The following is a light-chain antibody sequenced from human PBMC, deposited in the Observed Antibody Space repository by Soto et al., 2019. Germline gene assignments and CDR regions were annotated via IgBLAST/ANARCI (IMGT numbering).Light chain of an antibody. J-gene: IGKJ1*01. CDR2: DAS. Sequence: DTPMSQTLATVSAYVGDRVTITCRARQSIGSCLAWYQQKPGTAPKLLIYDASSLESGVPSRFSGSGSGTEFTLTISSRHPDDFVTYYCEQYKNYATEWTLGQGTQVEI. V-gene: IGKV1-5*01. CDR3: EQYKNYATEWT. CDR1: QSIGSC.